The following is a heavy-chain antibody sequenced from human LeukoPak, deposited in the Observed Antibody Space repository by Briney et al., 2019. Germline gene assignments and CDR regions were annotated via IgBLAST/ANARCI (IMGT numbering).Heavy chain of an antibody. CDR1: GGSISSSNW. Sequence: SGTLSLTCAVSGGSISSSNWWSWVRPPPGKGLEWIGEIYHSGSTNYNPSLKSRLTISITTSKNQFSLKVTSVTASDTAMYYCVRDHVSPGLSNWFDPWGQGTLVTVSS. CDR2: IYHSGST. CDR3: VRDHVSPGLSNWFDP. D-gene: IGHD3-16*01. J-gene: IGHJ5*02. V-gene: IGHV4-4*02.